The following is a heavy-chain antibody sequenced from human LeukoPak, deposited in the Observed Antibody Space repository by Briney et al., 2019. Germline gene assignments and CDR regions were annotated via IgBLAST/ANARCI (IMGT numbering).Heavy chain of an antibody. CDR1: GFTFRTYG. D-gene: IGHD5-12*01. V-gene: IGHV3-30*18. J-gene: IGHJ6*02. Sequence: GGSLRLSCAASGFTFRTYGMHWVRQAPGKGLEWVAVISYDGSNKYYAGSVKGRFTISRDNSKNTLYLQMNSLRGEDTAVYYCAKRGYSGYDWDDYYYGMDVWGQGTTVTVSS. CDR3: AKRGYSGYDWDDYYYGMDV. CDR2: ISYDGSNK.